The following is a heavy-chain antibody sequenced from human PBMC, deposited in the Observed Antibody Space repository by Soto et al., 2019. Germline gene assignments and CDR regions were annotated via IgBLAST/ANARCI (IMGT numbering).Heavy chain of an antibody. Sequence: QVQLVESGGGVVQPGRSLRLSCAASGFTFSSYGMHWVRQAPGKGLEWVAVIWYDGSNKYYADSVKGRFTISRDNSKNTRYLQMNSLRAEDTAVYYCARGGYDSENAFDIWGQGTMVTVSS. D-gene: IGHD5-12*01. J-gene: IGHJ3*02. CDR1: GFTFSSYG. CDR3: ARGGYDSENAFDI. CDR2: IWYDGSNK. V-gene: IGHV3-33*01.